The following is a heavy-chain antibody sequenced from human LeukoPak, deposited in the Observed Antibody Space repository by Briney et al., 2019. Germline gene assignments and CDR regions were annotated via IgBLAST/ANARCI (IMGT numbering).Heavy chain of an antibody. Sequence: SETLSLTCTVSGGSISNYWWSWIRQPPGKGLEWVGYVFDSGGTNYNPSLKSRVTISVDTSKKQFSLKLSSVTAADTAVYYCARGYSSSWNYFDYWGQGTLVTVSS. CDR3: ARGYSSSWNYFDY. D-gene: IGHD6-13*01. CDR1: GGSISNYW. V-gene: IGHV4-59*01. CDR2: VFDSGGT. J-gene: IGHJ4*02.